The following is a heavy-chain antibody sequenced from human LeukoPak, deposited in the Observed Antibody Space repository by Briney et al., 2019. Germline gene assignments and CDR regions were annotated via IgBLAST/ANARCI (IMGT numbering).Heavy chain of an antibody. V-gene: IGHV3-7*01. CDR2: ISRDGGER. D-gene: IGHD1-1*01. Sequence: PGWSLTLSRASSGFIFSNQRISWVGPAACKGVERVADISRDGGERYYVDSVRGRFTISRDNYKNSLYLQMNSLRAEDTAVYYCATEGGRYLDEYFDYWGQGTLVTVSS. CDR3: ATEGGRYLDEYFDY. J-gene: IGHJ4*02. CDR1: GFIFSNQR.